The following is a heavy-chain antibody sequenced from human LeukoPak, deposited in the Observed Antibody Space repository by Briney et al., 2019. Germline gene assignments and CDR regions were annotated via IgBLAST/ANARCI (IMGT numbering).Heavy chain of an antibody. Sequence: SETLSLTCTVSGGSISSSSYYWSWIRQPPGKGLEWIGSIYYSGSTYYNPSLKSRVTISVDTSKNQFSLKLSSVTAADTAVYYCARPNDFWSPRNWFDPWGQGTLVTVSS. D-gene: IGHD3-3*01. CDR2: IYYSGST. CDR3: ARPNDFWSPRNWFDP. CDR1: GGSISSSSYY. V-gene: IGHV4-39*01. J-gene: IGHJ5*02.